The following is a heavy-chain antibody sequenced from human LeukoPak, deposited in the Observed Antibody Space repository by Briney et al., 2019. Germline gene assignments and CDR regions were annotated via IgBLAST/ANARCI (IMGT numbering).Heavy chain of an antibody. CDR1: GFTFSSYG. CDR3: AKGTGSYDRYYYYGMDV. CDR2: ISYDGSNK. D-gene: IGHD3-10*01. V-gene: IGHV3-30*18. Sequence: GRSLRLSCAASGFTFSSYGMHWVRQAPGKGLEWVAVISYDGSNKYYADSVKGRFTISRDNSKNTLYRQMNSLRAEDTAVYYCAKGTGSYDRYYYYGMDVWGKGTTVTVSS. J-gene: IGHJ6*04.